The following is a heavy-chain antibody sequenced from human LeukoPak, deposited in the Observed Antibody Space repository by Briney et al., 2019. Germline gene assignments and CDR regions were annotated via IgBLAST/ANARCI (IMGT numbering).Heavy chain of an antibody. Sequence: GASVKVSCKASGYTFTSYGISWVRQAPGQGLEWMGWISAYNGNTNYAQKLQGRVTMTTDTSTSTAYMELSSLRSEDTAVYYCARAGVAVADSGSHTTEYYYYYYMDVWGKGTTVTISS. CDR2: ISAYNGNT. CDR3: ARAGVAVADSGSHTTEYYYYYYMDV. CDR1: GYTFTSYG. D-gene: IGHD6-19*01. V-gene: IGHV1-18*01. J-gene: IGHJ6*03.